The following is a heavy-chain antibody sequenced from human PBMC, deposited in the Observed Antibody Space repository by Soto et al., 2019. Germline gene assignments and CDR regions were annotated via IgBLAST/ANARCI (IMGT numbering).Heavy chain of an antibody. CDR3: ATEPGFGVVKKPVDC. CDR1: GFTFSSFW. CDR2: IKQDGSEK. J-gene: IGHJ4*02. Sequence: GGSRRLSCVASGFTFSSFWMSWVRQAPGKGLEWVANIKQDGSEKYYVDSVKGRFTISRDNAKNSLYLQMNSLRVEDTAVYYCATEPGFGVVKKPVDCWGQGTLVTVSS. V-gene: IGHV3-7*05. D-gene: IGHD3-3*01.